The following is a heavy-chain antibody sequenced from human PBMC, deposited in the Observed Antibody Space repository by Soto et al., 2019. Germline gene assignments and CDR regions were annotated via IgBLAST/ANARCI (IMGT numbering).Heavy chain of an antibody. CDR3: VSDSHGDY. V-gene: IGHV3-74*01. CDR2: IDHDGPT. Sequence: EVQLVESGGGLVQPGGSLRLSCAGSGFTFSNYWMHWVRQAPGKGLEWVSRIDHDGPTDYADSVRGRFTTSRDNAENTLYLQMTSQRPEDAPVYYCVSDSHGDYWGQGTLVTVSS. J-gene: IGHJ4*02. CDR1: GFTFSNYW.